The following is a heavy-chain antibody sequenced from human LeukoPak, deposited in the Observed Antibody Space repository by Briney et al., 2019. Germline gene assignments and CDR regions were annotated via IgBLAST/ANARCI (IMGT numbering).Heavy chain of an antibody. D-gene: IGHD5-24*01. V-gene: IGHV3-53*01. CDR2: IYSGGST. Sequence: GGSLRLSCAASGFTGSSNYMIWVRQAPGKGLEWVSVIYSGGSTYYADSVKGRFTISRDNPKNTLYLQMNSLRAEDTAVYYCASRRSRDGYNYYYYGMDVWGQGTTVTVSS. J-gene: IGHJ6*02. CDR1: GFTGSSNY. CDR3: ASRRSRDGYNYYYYGMDV.